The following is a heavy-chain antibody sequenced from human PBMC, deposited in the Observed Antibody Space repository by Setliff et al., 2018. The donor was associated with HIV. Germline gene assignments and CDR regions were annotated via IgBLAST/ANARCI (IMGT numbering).Heavy chain of an antibody. CDR2: ISPDGSAT. J-gene: IGHJ4*02. CDR3: ARDDYDISTGYYPD. V-gene: IGHV3-7*01. D-gene: IGHD3-9*01. CDR1: GFTFSSAW. Sequence: GGSLRLSCAASGFTFSSAWMGWVRQAPAKGLEWVANISPDGSATYYVDSVKGRFTISRDNAKNSLYLQMNSLRAEDTAVYYCARDDYDISTGYYPDWGQGTLVTVSS.